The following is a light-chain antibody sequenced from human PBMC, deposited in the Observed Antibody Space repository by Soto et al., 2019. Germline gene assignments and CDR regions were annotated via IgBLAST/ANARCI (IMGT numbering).Light chain of an antibody. V-gene: IGKV3-20*01. Sequence: EIVLKQSPGTLSLSPGERATLSCRASQSVNSDLAWFQQKPGQAPRLLIYEISSRATGIPARFSGSGSGTDFTLTISRLEPEDFAVYYCQQYGTSPHTFGQGTRLEIK. CDR3: QQYGTSPHT. CDR2: EIS. J-gene: IGKJ5*01. CDR1: QSVNSD.